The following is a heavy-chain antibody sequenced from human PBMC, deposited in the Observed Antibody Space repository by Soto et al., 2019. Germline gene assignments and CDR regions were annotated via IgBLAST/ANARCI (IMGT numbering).Heavy chain of an antibody. CDR3: ATTYYDFWSGYYDDYYYGMDV. CDR2: INPSGGST. CDR1: GYTFTSYY. J-gene: IGHJ6*02. D-gene: IGHD3-3*01. Sequence: ASVKVSCKASGYTFTSYYMHWVRQAPGQGLEWMGIINPSGGSTSYAQKFQGRVTMTRDTSTSTVYMELSSLRSEDTAVYYCATTYYDFWSGYYDDYYYGMDVWGQGTTVTVSS. V-gene: IGHV1-46*01.